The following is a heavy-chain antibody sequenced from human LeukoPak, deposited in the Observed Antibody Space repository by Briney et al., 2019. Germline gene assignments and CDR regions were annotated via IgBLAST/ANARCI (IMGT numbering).Heavy chain of an antibody. Sequence: PGGSLRLPCVASGFTLSGSAMHWVRQASGKGLEWVGRITSKINNYATAYAASVKGRFTISRDDSRNTAYLQMNSLKSEDTAIYYCTSRGRISGTSFDHWGQGTLVTVSS. CDR1: GFTLSGSA. CDR2: ITSKINNYAT. CDR3: TSRGRISGTSFDH. J-gene: IGHJ4*02. V-gene: IGHV3-73*01. D-gene: IGHD1-14*01.